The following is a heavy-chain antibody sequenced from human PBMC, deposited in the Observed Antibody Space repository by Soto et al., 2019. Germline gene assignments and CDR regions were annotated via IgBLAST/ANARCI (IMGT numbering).Heavy chain of an antibody. Sequence: EVQLLESGGGSVQPGGALRLSCAASGFTFSSYAMHWVRRPPGKGLEWVSSISGSVGTAYYADSVKGRFSISRDSLVNTLYRQMTSLRAEDTAVYYCAKGRGQNWNFDYWGQGTLVTVSP. J-gene: IGHJ4*02. V-gene: IGHV3-23*01. CDR2: ISGSVGTA. CDR3: AKGRGQNWNFDY. CDR1: GFTFSSYA. D-gene: IGHD1-1*01.